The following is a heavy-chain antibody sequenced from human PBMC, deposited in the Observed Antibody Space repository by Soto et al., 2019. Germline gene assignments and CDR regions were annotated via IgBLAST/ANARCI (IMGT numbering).Heavy chain of an antibody. V-gene: IGHV3-30-3*01. CDR2: ISYDGSNK. Sequence: QVQLVESGGGVVQPGRSLRLSCAASGFTFNSYAMHWVRQAPGKGLEWVAVISYDGSNKYYADSVKGRFTISRDNSKNTLYLQMNSLRVEDTAVYYCARDRSSIYYYDGMDVWGQGTTVTVS. J-gene: IGHJ6*02. D-gene: IGHD3-3*02. CDR3: ARDRSSIYYYDGMDV. CDR1: GFTFNSYA.